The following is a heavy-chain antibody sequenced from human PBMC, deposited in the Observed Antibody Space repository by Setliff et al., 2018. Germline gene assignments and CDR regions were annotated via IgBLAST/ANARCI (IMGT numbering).Heavy chain of an antibody. Sequence: PSETLSLTCAVYGGSFSTYYWIWIRQPPGKGLEWIGEINHSGSTYYNPSLKSRVTILSDTSKNQFSLILSSVTAADTAVYYCASERESASRQTYFDSWGQGTLVTVSS. CDR1: GGSFSTYY. D-gene: IGHD2-15*01. J-gene: IGHJ4*02. CDR2: INHSGST. CDR3: ASERESASRQTYFDS. V-gene: IGHV4-34*01.